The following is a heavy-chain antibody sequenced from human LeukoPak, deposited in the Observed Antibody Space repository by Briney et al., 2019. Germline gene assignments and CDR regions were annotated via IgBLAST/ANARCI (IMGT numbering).Heavy chain of an antibody. CDR1: GGTFSSYA. V-gene: IGHV1-69*04. D-gene: IGHD6-6*01. Sequence: SVKVSCKASGGTFSSYAISWVRQAPGQGLEWMGRIIPIFGIANYAQKFQGRVTITADKSTSTAYMELSSLGSEDTAVYYCARDYSSSSGLGYYYYGMDVWGQGTTVTVSS. CDR3: ARDYSSSSGLGYYYYGMDV. CDR2: IIPIFGIA. J-gene: IGHJ6*02.